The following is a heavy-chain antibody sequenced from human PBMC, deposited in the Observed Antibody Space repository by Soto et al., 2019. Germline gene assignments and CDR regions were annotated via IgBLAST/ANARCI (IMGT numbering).Heavy chain of an antibody. J-gene: IGHJ5*02. V-gene: IGHV1-3*01. D-gene: IGHD6-19*01. CDR2: INAGNGNT. CDR1: GYTFTSYA. Sequence: VQLVQSGAEVKKPGASVKVSCKASGYTFTSYAMHWVRQAPGQRLEWMGWINAGNGNTKYSQKFQGRVTITRDTSASTAYMELSSLRSEDTAVYYCARGAIAVAGTWFNWFDPWGQGTLVTVSS. CDR3: ARGAIAVAGTWFNWFDP.